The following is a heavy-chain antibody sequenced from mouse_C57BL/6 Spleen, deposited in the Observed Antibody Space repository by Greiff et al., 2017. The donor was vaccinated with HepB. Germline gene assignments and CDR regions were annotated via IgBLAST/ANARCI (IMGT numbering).Heavy chain of an antibody. D-gene: IGHD5-1*01. V-gene: IGHV1-66*01. Sequence: VQLVESGPELVKPGASVKISCKASGYSFTSYYIHWVKQRPGQGLEWIGWIYPGSGNTKYNEKFKGKATLTADTSSSTAYMQLSSLTSEDSAVYYCARWGSNYFDYWGQGTTLTVSS. J-gene: IGHJ2*01. CDR3: ARWGSNYFDY. CDR1: GYSFTSYY. CDR2: IYPGSGNT.